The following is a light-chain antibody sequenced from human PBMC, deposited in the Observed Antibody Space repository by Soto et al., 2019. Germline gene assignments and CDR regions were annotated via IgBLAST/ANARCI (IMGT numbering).Light chain of an antibody. CDR2: EVS. CDR3: SSYTSSSERT. V-gene: IGLV2-14*01. CDR1: SSDVGGYNY. Sequence: QSALTQPASVSGSPGQSITISCTGTSSDVGGYNYVSWYQQHPGKAPKLMIYEVSNRPSGVSNRFSGSKSGNTASLTISGLQAEDEADYDCSSYTSSSERTFGGGTKLTVL. J-gene: IGLJ2*01.